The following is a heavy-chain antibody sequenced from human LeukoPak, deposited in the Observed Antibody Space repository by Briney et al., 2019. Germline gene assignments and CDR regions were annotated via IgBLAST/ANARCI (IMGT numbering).Heavy chain of an antibody. J-gene: IGHJ3*02. CDR2: IYYSGST. CDR1: GGSISSSSYY. Sequence: SETLSLTCTVSGGSISSSSYYWGWIRQPPGKGLEWIGSIYYSGSTYDNPSLKSRVIISVNTSKNQFSLMLSSVPAAETAVYYCAEGRYFHRLDDAFDIWGQGRMVTVSS. CDR3: AEGRYFHRLDDAFDI. V-gene: IGHV4-39*01. D-gene: IGHD3-9*01.